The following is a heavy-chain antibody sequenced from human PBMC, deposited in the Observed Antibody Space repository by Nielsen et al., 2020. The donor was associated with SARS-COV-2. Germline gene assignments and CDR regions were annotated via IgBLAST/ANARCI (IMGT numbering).Heavy chain of an antibody. CDR3: AGGADFWSGTQKYYMDV. CDR2: INPSGSGT. J-gene: IGHJ6*03. V-gene: IGHV3-74*01. CDR1: GFIFSSTW. D-gene: IGHD3-3*01. Sequence: GESLKIPCSASGFIFSSTWMDWVRQAPGQGPVWVSRINPSGSGTAYADSVKGRFAVSRDNAENTVVLQIHSLRVEDTAVYYCAGGADFWSGTQKYYMDVWGKGTTVTVSS.